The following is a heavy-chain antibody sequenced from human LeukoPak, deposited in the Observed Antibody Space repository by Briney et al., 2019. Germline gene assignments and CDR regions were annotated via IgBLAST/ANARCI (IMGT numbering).Heavy chain of an antibody. D-gene: IGHD4-17*01. CDR1: GYSISSGYY. J-gene: IGHJ5*02. V-gene: IGHV4-38-2*01. Sequence: PSETLSLTCAVSGYSISSGYYWGWIRQPPGRGLEWIGSIYHSGSTYYNPSLKSRVTISVDTSKNQFSLKLSSVTAADTAVYYCARSNGEYNWFDPWGQGPLDTVSS. CDR3: ARSNGEYNWFDP. CDR2: IYHSGST.